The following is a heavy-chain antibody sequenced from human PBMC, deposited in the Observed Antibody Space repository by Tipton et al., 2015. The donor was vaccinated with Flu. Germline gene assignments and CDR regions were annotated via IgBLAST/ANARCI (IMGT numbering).Heavy chain of an antibody. Sequence: GLVKPSETLSLTCAVYGGSFSGYYWNWIRQPPGKGLEWIGEINHSGSTNYNPSLKSRVTISVDTSKNQFSLKLSSVTAADTAVYYCARRSRNSWIDYWGQGTLVTVSS. CDR2: INHSGST. CDR1: GGSFSGYY. J-gene: IGHJ4*02. V-gene: IGHV4-34*01. CDR3: ARRSRNSWIDY. D-gene: IGHD2-2*01.